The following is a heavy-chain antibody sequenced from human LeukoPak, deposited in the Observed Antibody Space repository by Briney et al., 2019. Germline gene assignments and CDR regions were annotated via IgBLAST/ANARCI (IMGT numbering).Heavy chain of an antibody. CDR2: ISTSGSTI. V-gene: IGHV3-48*04. J-gene: IGHJ4*02. CDR3: ARNGGGGGLWPFDY. Sequence: GGSLRLSCAASGFTFSSYSMNWVRQAPGKGLEWVSYISTSGSTIYYADSVKGRFTISRDNAKNSLYLQVNSLRAEDTAVYYCARNGGGGGLWPFDYWGQGTLVTVSS. CDR1: GFTFSSYS. D-gene: IGHD5-18*01.